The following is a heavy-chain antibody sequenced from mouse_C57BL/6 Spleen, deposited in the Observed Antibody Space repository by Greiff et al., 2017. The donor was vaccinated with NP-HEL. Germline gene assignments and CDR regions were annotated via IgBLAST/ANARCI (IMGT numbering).Heavy chain of an antibody. J-gene: IGHJ2*01. Sequence: EVHLVESGGGLVKPGGSLKLSCAASGFTFSSYAMSWVRQTPEKRLEWVATISDGGSYTYYPDNVKGRFTISRDNAKNNLYLQMSHLKSEDTAMYYCARAGTYGNYFDYWGQGTTLTVSS. CDR3: ARAGTYGNYFDY. CDR1: GFTFSSYA. V-gene: IGHV5-4*01. D-gene: IGHD2-1*01. CDR2: ISDGGSYT.